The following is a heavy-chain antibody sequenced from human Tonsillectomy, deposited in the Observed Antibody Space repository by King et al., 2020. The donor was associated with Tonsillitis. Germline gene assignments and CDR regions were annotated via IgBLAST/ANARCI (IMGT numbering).Heavy chain of an antibody. CDR1: GFTFSSYA. J-gene: IGHJ4*02. D-gene: IGHD3-22*01. V-gene: IGHV3-30*02. CDR2: IRFDGSNK. CDR3: AACDSGYYVVY. Sequence: VQLVESGGGVVQPGGSLRLSCAASGFTFSSYAMHWVRQAPGKGLEWGAFIRFDGSNKYYADSVKGRFTISRVNSQNTLYLQMYSLRAEDTAVYYCAACDSGYYVVYWGQGTLVTVSS.